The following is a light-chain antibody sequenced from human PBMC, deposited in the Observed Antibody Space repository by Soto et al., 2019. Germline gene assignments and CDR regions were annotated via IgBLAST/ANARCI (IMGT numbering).Light chain of an antibody. Sequence: QSALTQPASVSGSPGQSITISCTGTSSDVGGYNYVSWYQQHPGKAPKLVIYEVSNRPSGVSNRFSGSKSGNTASLTISGLHAEDEADYYCSSYTRSSTQVFGTGTKVTVI. J-gene: IGLJ1*01. V-gene: IGLV2-14*01. CDR3: SSYTRSSTQV. CDR1: SSDVGGYNY. CDR2: EVS.